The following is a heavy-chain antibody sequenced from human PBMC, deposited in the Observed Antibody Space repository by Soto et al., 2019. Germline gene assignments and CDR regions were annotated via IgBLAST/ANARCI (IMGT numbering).Heavy chain of an antibody. D-gene: IGHD4-17*01. CDR2: IIPILGIA. Sequence: QVQLVQSGAEVKKPGSSVKVSCKASGGTFSTYTINWVRQAPGQGLEWMGRIIPILGIANYAQKFQGRVTITADKSTSTAYMELSSLRSEDTAVYSCARDPYGDISGYWGQGTLVTVSS. CDR1: GGTFSTYT. J-gene: IGHJ4*02. V-gene: IGHV1-69*08. CDR3: ARDPYGDISGY.